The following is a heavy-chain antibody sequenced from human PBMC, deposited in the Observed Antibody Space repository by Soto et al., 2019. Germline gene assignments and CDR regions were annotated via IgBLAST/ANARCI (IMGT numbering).Heavy chain of an antibody. V-gene: IGHV1-69*04. Sequence: SVKVSCKASGGTFSSYAISWVRQAPGQGLEWMGRIIPIIGTTNYAQKFQGRVTMTTDTSTSTAYMELRSLRSDDTAVYYCARGGSSWLPFDYWGQGTLVTVSS. CDR2: IIPIIGTT. CDR3: ARGGSSWLPFDY. CDR1: GGTFSSYA. J-gene: IGHJ4*02. D-gene: IGHD6-13*01.